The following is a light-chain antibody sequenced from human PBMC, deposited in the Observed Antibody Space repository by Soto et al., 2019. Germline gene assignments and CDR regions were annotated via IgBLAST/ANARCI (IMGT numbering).Light chain of an antibody. CDR2: EVS. Sequence: QSALTQPASVSGSPGQSITISCTGTSSDVGAYTYVSWYQQHPGKAPKLMIFEVSDRPSGVSNRFSGSKSRNTASLTISGLQAEDEADYYCSSYTTSNTLVFGGGTKLTVL. CDR3: SSYTTSNTLV. J-gene: IGLJ2*01. V-gene: IGLV2-14*01. CDR1: SSDVGAYTY.